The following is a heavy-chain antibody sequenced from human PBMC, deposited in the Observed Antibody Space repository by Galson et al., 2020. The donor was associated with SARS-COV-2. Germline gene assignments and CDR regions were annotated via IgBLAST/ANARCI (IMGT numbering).Heavy chain of an antibody. CDR3: ARGDMGNDYFDY. CDR2: IYSEGSST. D-gene: IGHD7-27*01. Sequence: GGSLRLSCAASGFTYSSHWMHWVRQAPGTGLVWVSRIYSEGSSTSYADSVKGRFTISGDNAKNTLYLQMNSLRAEDTAVYYCARGDMGNDYFDYWGQGTLVTVSS. CDR1: GFTYSSHW. V-gene: IGHV3-74*01. J-gene: IGHJ4*02.